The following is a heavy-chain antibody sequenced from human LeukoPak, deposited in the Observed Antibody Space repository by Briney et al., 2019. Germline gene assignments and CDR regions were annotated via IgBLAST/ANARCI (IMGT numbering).Heavy chain of an antibody. V-gene: IGHV1-69*05. J-gene: IGHJ4*02. CDR3: ARNEEWWSPFDY. Sequence: SVKVSCKASGGTFSSYAISWVRQAPGQGLEWMGRIIPIFGTANYAQKFQGRVTITTDESTSTAYMELSSLRSEDTAVYYCARNEEWWSPFDYWGQGTLVTVSS. D-gene: IGHD2-15*01. CDR1: GGTFSSYA. CDR2: IIPIFGTA.